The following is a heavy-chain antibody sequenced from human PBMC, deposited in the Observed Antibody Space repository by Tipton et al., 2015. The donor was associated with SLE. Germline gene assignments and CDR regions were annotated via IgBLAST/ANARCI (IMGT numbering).Heavy chain of an antibody. CDR2: VFDSGNT. V-gene: IGHV4-39*07. D-gene: IGHD2-8*01. Sequence: TLSLTCTVSGGSISTKSYYWGWIRQLPGKGLEWMGSVFDSGNTYYNPSLKSRVTISVDPAKNQFSLKLTSVTAADSALYYCARGMLTWRGAVLGVDVWGQGTTVNVSS. CDR3: ARGMLTWRGAVLGVDV. CDR1: GGSISTKSYY. J-gene: IGHJ6*02.